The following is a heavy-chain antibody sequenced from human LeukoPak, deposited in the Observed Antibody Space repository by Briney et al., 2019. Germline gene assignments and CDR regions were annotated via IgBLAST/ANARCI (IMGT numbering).Heavy chain of an antibody. CDR3: AKDQTAMVRGVMDY. CDR1: GFTFSSYG. D-gene: IGHD3-10*01. J-gene: IGHJ4*02. V-gene: IGHV3-30*02. CDR2: IRYDGSNK. Sequence: PGGSLRLSCAASGFTFSSYGMHWVRQAPGKGLEWVAFIRYDGSNKYYADSVKGRFTIPRDNSKNTLYLQMNSLRAEDTAVYYCAKDQTAMVRGVMDYWGQGTLVTVSS.